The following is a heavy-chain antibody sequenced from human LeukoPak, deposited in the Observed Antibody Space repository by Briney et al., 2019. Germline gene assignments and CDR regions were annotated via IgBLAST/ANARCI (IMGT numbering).Heavy chain of an antibody. Sequence: LEASVKVSCKASGYTFTGYYIHWVRQAPGQGLERMGWINPSSGDTNYAQRFQDRVTMTRDTSISTAYMELSRLGSDDTAVYYCARDYGGLMATGDYWGQGTLVTVSS. CDR2: INPSSGDT. V-gene: IGHV1-2*03. CDR1: GYTFTGYY. D-gene: IGHD5-24*01. CDR3: ARDYGGLMATGDY. J-gene: IGHJ4*02.